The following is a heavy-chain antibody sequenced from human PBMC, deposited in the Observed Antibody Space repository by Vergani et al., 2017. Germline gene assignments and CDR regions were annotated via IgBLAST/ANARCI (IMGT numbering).Heavy chain of an antibody. CDR1: GFTFSSYA. Sequence: EVQLLESGGGLVQPGGSLRLSCAASGFTFSSYAMSWVRQAPGKGLEWVSAISGSGGSTYYADSVKGRFTISRDNSKNTLYLQMNSLRAEDTAVYYCAKFAXYFDWFSQAVAGIYYFDYGGQGTLVTVSS. J-gene: IGHJ4*02. CDR3: AKFAXYFDWFSQAVAGIYYFDY. CDR2: ISGSGGST. V-gene: IGHV3-23*01. D-gene: IGHD3-9*01.